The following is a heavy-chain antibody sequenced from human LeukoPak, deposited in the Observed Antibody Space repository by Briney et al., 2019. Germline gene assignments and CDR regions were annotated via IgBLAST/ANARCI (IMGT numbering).Heavy chain of an antibody. CDR1: GFTFSSFA. CDR2: ISGRGDTT. D-gene: IGHD3-3*01. J-gene: IGHJ4*02. CDR3: AREFDFWSGYYRK. V-gene: IGHV3-23*01. Sequence: PGGSLRLSCAASGFTFSSFAMSWVRQAPGKGLEWVSAISGRGDTTYYADSVKGRFTISRDNAKNSLHLQMNSLRAEDTAVYYCAREFDFWSGYYRKWGQGTLVTVSS.